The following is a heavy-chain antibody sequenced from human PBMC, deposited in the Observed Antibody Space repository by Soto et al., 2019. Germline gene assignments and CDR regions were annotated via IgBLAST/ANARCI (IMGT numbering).Heavy chain of an antibody. J-gene: IGHJ4*02. CDR2: ISYDGSNK. Sequence: GGSLRLSCAASGFTFSGYGMHWVRQAPGKGLEWVAVISYDGSNKYYADSVKGRFTISRDNSENTLYLQMNSLRAEDTAVYYCXKDLNYYDSRGYPTFDYWGQGTLVTVSS. V-gene: IGHV3-30*18. CDR3: XKDLNYYDSRGYPTFDY. CDR1: GFTFSGYG. D-gene: IGHD3-22*01.